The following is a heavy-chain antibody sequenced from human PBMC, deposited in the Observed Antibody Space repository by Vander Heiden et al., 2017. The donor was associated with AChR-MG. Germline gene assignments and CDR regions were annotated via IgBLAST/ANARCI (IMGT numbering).Heavy chain of an antibody. CDR2: ISGSGGST. D-gene: IGHD3-22*01. CDR3: AKDVPVRYYSDDAEYFQH. Sequence: EVQLLESGGGLVQPGGSLRLSCAASGFTFGTHAMSWVRQAPGKGLEWVSAISGSGGSTYYADSVKGRFTISRDNSKNTLYLQMNSLRAEDTAVYYCAKDVPVRYYSDDAEYFQHWGQGTLVTVSS. V-gene: IGHV3-23*01. CDR1: GFTFGTHA. J-gene: IGHJ1*01.